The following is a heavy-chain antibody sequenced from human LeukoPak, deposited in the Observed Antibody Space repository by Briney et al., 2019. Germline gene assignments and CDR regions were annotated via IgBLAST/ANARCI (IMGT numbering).Heavy chain of an antibody. J-gene: IGHJ6*03. V-gene: IGHV4-34*01. CDR1: GGSFSGYY. Sequence: PSETLSLTCAVYGGSFSGYYWGWIRQPPGKGLEWIGEINHSGSTNYNPSLKSRVTISVDTSKNQFSLKLSSVTAADTAVYYCASGAEVVPAATPNYYYMDVWGKGTTVTVSS. CDR3: ASGAEVVPAATPNYYYMDV. D-gene: IGHD2-2*01. CDR2: INHSGST.